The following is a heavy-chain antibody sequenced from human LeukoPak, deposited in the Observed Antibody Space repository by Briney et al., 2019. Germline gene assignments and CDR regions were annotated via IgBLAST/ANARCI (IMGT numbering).Heavy chain of an antibody. CDR1: GFTVNVNH. V-gene: IGHV3-53*01. D-gene: IGHD3-16*01. CDR2: IYSGGST. Sequence: GGSLRLSCVASGFTVNVNHMSWVRQAPGKGLEWVSVIYSGGSTYYADSVKGRFTISRDNSKNTLYLQMNSLRAGDTAVYCAKHYASGPRGFDPWGQGTLVTVSS. J-gene: IGHJ5*02. CDR3: AKHYASGPRGFDP.